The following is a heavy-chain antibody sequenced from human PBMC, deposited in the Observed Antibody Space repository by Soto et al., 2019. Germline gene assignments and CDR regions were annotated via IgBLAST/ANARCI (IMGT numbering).Heavy chain of an antibody. CDR1: GFTFSSYA. Sequence: PGGSLRLSCAASGFTFSSYAMSWVRQAPGKGLEWVSAISGSGGSTYYADSVKGRFTISRDNSKNTLYLQMNSLRAEDTAVYYCAKDSSGWYAGGADYWGQGARVTVSS. D-gene: IGHD6-19*01. J-gene: IGHJ4*02. V-gene: IGHV3-23*01. CDR3: AKDSSGWYAGGADY. CDR2: ISGSGGST.